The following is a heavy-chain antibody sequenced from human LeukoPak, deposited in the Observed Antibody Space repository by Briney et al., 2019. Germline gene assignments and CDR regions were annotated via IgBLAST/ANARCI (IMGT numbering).Heavy chain of an antibody. J-gene: IGHJ6*04. Sequence: GRSLRLSCAASGFTFSSYGMHWVRQAPGKGLEWVAVIWYDGGNKYYADSVKGRFTISRDNSKNTLYLQMNSLRAEDTAVYYCAREVVVPAAIYYYYGMDVWGKGTTVTVSS. V-gene: IGHV3-33*01. CDR3: AREVVVPAAIYYYYGMDV. CDR2: IWYDGGNK. CDR1: GFTFSSYG. D-gene: IGHD2-2*02.